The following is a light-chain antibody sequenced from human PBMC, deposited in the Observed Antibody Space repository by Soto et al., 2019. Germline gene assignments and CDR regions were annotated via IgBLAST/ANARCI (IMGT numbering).Light chain of an antibody. V-gene: IGLV1-36*01. CDR2: YDD. CDR3: AAWDDSLNGVV. Sequence: QSVLTQPPSVSEAPRQRVTRSCSGSSSNIGNNAVNWYQQLPGKAPKLLIYYDDLLPSGVSDRFSGSKSGTSASLAISGLQSEDEADYYCAAWDDSLNGVVFGGATKLTVL. J-gene: IGLJ2*01. CDR1: SSNIGNNA.